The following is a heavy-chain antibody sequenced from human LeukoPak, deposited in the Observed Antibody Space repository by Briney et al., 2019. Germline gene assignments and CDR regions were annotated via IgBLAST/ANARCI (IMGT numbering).Heavy chain of an antibody. CDR1: GFPFSSYS. D-gene: IGHD2-21*01. CDR2: IKPDGTTK. V-gene: IGHV3-7*01. CDR3: LRARAYSAGIDFDY. Sequence: GGSLRLSCAASGFPFSSYSMTWVREAPGKGLEWVADIKPDGTTKFYVDSVKGRVTISRDNALTSLSLQLNSLRAEDTALYYCLRARAYSAGIDFDYWGQGTLVTLSP. J-gene: IGHJ4*02.